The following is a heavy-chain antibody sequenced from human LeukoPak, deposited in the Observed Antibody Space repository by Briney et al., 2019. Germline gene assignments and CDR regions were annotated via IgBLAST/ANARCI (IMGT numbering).Heavy chain of an antibody. Sequence: GASVKVSCKASGYTFTGYYMHWVRQAPGQGLEWMGWINPNSGGTNYAQKFQGRVTMTRDTSISTAYMELSRLRSDDTAVYYCARDSNYYDSSGYYSPNFDYWGQGTLVTVSS. J-gene: IGHJ4*02. V-gene: IGHV1-2*02. CDR3: ARDSNYYDSSGYYSPNFDY. CDR2: INPNSGGT. D-gene: IGHD3-22*01. CDR1: GYTFTGYY.